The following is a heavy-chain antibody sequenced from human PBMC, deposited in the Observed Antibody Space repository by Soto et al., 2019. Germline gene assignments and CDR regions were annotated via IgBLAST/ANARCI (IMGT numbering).Heavy chain of an antibody. D-gene: IGHD3-10*01. CDR1: GFTFSSYA. CDR3: AKYTSDYGLSY. CDR2: ISGSGGST. Sequence: GGSLRLSXAASGFTFSSYAMSWVRQAPGKGLEWVSAISGSGGSTYYADPVKGRFTISRDNSKNTLYLQMNSLRAEDTAVYYCAKYTSDYGLSYWGQGTLVTVSS. V-gene: IGHV3-23*01. J-gene: IGHJ4*02.